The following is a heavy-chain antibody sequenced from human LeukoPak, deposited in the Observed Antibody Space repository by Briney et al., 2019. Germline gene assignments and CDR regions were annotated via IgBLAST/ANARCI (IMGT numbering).Heavy chain of an antibody. J-gene: IGHJ3*02. D-gene: IGHD3-22*01. CDR3: ARREYYDSSGFHHGEAFDI. CDR2: IYYSGST. V-gene: IGHV4-39*07. Sequence: SETLSLTCTVSGGSISSTSYYWGWIRQPPGKGLEWIGSIYYSGSTYYNPSLKSRVTISVDTSKNQFSLKLSSVTAADTAVYYCARREYYDSSGFHHGEAFDIWGQGTMVTVSS. CDR1: GGSISSTSYY.